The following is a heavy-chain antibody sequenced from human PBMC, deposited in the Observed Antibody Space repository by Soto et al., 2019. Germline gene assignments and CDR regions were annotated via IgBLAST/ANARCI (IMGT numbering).Heavy chain of an antibody. Sequence: SETLSLTCPVSGFSISSYYWSWIRQPPGKGLEWIGEINHSGSTNYNPSLKSRVTISVDTSKNQFSLKLSSVTAADTAVYYCARGRWLRSSFDYWGQGTLVTVSS. CDR2: INHSGST. CDR1: GFSISSYY. J-gene: IGHJ4*02. D-gene: IGHD5-12*01. CDR3: ARGRWLRSSFDY. V-gene: IGHV4-34*01.